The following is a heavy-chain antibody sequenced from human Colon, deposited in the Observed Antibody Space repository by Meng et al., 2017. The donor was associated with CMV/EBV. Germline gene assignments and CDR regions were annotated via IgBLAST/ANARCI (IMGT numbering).Heavy chain of an antibody. D-gene: IGHD2-15*01. CDR3: ARHAGGSNPLDF. Sequence: GGSLRLSCKGSGCSFSSYWIAWMRQMPGKGLEWMGIIYPTDSNTKYSPSFHGQVTISVDRSINTAYLQWSSLKASDTALYFCARHAGGSNPLDFWGQGTLVTVSS. CDR1: GCSFSSYW. CDR2: IYPTDSNT. J-gene: IGHJ4*02. V-gene: IGHV5-51*01.